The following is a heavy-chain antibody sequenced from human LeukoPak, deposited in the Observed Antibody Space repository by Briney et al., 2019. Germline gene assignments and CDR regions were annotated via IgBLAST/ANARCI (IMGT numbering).Heavy chain of an antibody. V-gene: IGHV4-31*03. CDR1: GGSISSGGYY. CDR3: ARGLSFRSSKDLAAPQFDY. J-gene: IGHJ4*02. CDR2: IYYSGST. D-gene: IGHD6-6*01. Sequence: SQTLSLTCTVSGGSISSGGYYWSWIRQHPGKGLEWIGYIYYSGSTYYNPSLKSRVTISVDTSKNQFSLKLSSVTAADTAVYYCARGLSFRSSKDLAAPQFDYWGQGTLVTVSS.